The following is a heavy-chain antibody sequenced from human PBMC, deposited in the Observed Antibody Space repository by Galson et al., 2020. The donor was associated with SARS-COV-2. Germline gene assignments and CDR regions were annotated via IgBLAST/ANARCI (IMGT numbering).Heavy chain of an antibody. J-gene: IGHJ3*02. CDR3: ARADLWGGSGGDAVDI. Sequence: GGSLRLSCVGSGFSFSTYDMNWVRQAPGKGLEWMSFIGPSGSTRYYAGSVRGRFTIPRDNAKNSLYLQMNSLRAEDTAVYYCARADLWGGSGGDAVDIWGQGTMVTVSS. V-gene: IGHV3-48*03. D-gene: IGHD3-3*01. CDR1: GFSFSTYD. CDR2: IGPSGSTR.